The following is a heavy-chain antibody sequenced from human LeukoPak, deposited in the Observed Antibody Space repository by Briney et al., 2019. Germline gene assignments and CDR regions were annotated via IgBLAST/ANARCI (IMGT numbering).Heavy chain of an antibody. CDR1: GGSISSYY. CDR3: ARRANWAAFDI. V-gene: IGHV4-59*08. Sequence: TSETLSLTCTVSGGSISSYYWSWIRQPAGKGLEWIGYIYYSGSTYYNPSLKSRVTISVDTSKNQFSLKLSSVTAADTAVYYCARRANWAAFDIWGQGTMVTVSS. CDR2: IYYSGST. J-gene: IGHJ3*02. D-gene: IGHD7-27*01.